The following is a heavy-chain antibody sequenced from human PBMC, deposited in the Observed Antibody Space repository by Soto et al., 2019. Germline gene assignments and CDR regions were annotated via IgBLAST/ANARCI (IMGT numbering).Heavy chain of an antibody. CDR2: TSYDGSNT. J-gene: IGHJ6*01. Sequence: QGQLVESGGGVVQPGTSLRLSCAASGFIFSRHGMHWVRQAPGKGLEWVAVTSYDGSNTYYADSVKGRFTISRDNPKNKLSLQMKSLRPSDTARYFCAKDRGSYDIWRATPSCYGMHVWGQGATVTVSS. CDR1: GFIFSRHG. V-gene: IGHV3-30*18. D-gene: IGHD3-3*01. CDR3: AKDRGSYDIWRATPSCYGMHV.